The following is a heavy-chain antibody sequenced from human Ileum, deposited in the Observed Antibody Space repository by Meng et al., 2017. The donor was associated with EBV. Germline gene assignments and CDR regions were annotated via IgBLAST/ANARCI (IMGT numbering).Heavy chain of an antibody. V-gene: IGHV4-39*01. D-gene: IGHD5-24*01. CDR1: SGSITNGHHA. CDR2: VYYSGTT. J-gene: IGHJ4*02. CDR3: AKMEKMAVGC. Sequence: QLNLQESGPGLMKPSETLSLTCTVSSGSITNGHHAWGWIRQPPGKGLEWIGSVYYSGTTYYNPSLNNRVTISIDTSNNQFSLKVRSVTAADTAVYYCAKMEKMAVGCWGQGTLVTVSS.